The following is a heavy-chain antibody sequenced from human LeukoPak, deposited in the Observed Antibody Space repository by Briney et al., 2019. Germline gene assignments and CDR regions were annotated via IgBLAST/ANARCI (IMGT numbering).Heavy chain of an antibody. D-gene: IGHD3-10*01. CDR3: AKGRSTGWFGEWLDH. Sequence: PGRSLRLSCAASGFTFSSYGMHWFRQAPGKGLEWVAVISYDGSDKYYADSVKGRFTISRDNSKNTPYLQMNSLRAEDTAVYYCAKGRSTGWFGEWLDHWGQGTLVTVSS. J-gene: IGHJ4*02. CDR2: ISYDGSDK. CDR1: GFTFSSYG. V-gene: IGHV3-30*18.